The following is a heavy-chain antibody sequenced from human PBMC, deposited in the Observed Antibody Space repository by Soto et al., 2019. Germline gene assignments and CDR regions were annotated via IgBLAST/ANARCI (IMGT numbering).Heavy chain of an antibody. CDR1: GFTFNNYA. CDR3: AKGRGGSGSLTPRVDF. J-gene: IGHJ4*02. D-gene: IGHD3-10*01. V-gene: IGHV3-23*01. Sequence: EVQLLESGGGLVQPGGSLRLSCAASGFTFNNYAMTWVRQAPGKGLEWVSAISGGGDTTSYADSVKGRFTVSRDGSKYTLYLQMSSLRAEDTALYCCAKGRGGSGSLTPRVDFWGQGTLVTVSS. CDR2: ISGGGDTT.